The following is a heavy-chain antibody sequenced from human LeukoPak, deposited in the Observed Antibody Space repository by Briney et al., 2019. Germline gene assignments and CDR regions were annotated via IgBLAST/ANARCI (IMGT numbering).Heavy chain of an antibody. D-gene: IGHD3-16*01. CDR2: IYYSGST. Sequence: SETLSLTCTVSGGSMSSYYWSWIRQPPRKGLEWIGYIYYSGSTNYNPSLKSRVTISVDTSKNQFILKLSSVTAADTAVYYCARGRYGWLPFDYWGQGTLVTVSS. CDR1: GGSMSSYY. V-gene: IGHV4-59*01. CDR3: ARGRYGWLPFDY. J-gene: IGHJ4*02.